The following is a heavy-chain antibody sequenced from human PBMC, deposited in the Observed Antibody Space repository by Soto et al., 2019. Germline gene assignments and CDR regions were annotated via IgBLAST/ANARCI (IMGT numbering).Heavy chain of an antibody. J-gene: IGHJ5*02. CDR3: ARELGSYYYDSSGYFQNWFDP. CDR2: IYYSGST. V-gene: IGHV4-31*03. D-gene: IGHD3-22*01. CDR1: GGSISSGGYY. Sequence: QVQLQESGPGLVKPSQTLSLTCTVSGGSISSGGYYWSWIRQHPGKGLEWIGYIYYSGSTYYNPSLKRRVTISVDTSKNQFSLKLSSVTAADTAVYYCARELGSYYYDSSGYFQNWFDPWGQGTLVTVSS.